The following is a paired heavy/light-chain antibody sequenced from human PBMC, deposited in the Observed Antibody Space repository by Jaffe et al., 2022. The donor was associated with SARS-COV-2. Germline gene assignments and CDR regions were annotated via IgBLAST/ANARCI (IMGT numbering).Heavy chain of an antibody. D-gene: IGHD3-9*01. Sequence: QVQLVESGGGVVQPGRSLRLSCAASGFTFSNYPMHWVRQAPGKGLEWVAVISNDGRHKYDADSVKGRFTISRDNSKNTLYLQMNSLRSEDTAVYYCARGEYDIQRLCDYWGQGTLVTVSS. V-gene: IGHV3-30*01. CDR2: ISNDGRHK. CDR3: ARGEYDIQRLCDY. J-gene: IGHJ4*02. CDR1: GFTFSNYP.
Light chain of an antibody. CDR3: QQYYSTPYT. V-gene: IGKV4-1*01. J-gene: IGKJ2*01. CDR1: QSVLHSSNNKNY. Sequence: DIVMTQSPDSLAVSLGERATINCKSSQSVLHSSNNKNYLAWYQQKPGQPPKLLIYWASTRESGVPDRFSGSGSGTDFTLTISSLQAEDVAVYYCQQYYSTPYTFGQGTKLEIK. CDR2: WAS.